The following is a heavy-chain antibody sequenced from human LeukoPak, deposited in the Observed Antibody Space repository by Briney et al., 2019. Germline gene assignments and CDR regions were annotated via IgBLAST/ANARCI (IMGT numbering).Heavy chain of an antibody. J-gene: IGHJ4*02. CDR1: GGSISSYY. Sequence: SETLSLTCTVSGGSISSYYWSWIRQPPGKGLEWIGYIYSSGSTNYNPSLKSRVTMSVDTSKNQLSLKLSSVTAADTAVYYCARHWETSSWYVDYWGQGTLVTVST. CDR3: ARHWETSSWYVDY. CDR2: IYSSGST. V-gene: IGHV4-59*08. D-gene: IGHD6-13*01.